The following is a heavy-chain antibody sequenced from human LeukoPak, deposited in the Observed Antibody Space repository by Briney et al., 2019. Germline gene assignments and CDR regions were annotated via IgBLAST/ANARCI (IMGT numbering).Heavy chain of an antibody. Sequence: PGGSLRLSCAASGFTLTKHAMSWVRQAPGKGLEWVSSINPSSGNTYYADSVKGRFTISGDYSKNTLYLQMNSLRAEDTAVYYCAKEHMAAAVYYFDYWSQGTLVTVSS. D-gene: IGHD2-15*01. J-gene: IGHJ4*02. V-gene: IGHV3-23*01. CDR3: AKEHMAAAVYYFDY. CDR1: GFTLTKHA. CDR2: INPSSGNT.